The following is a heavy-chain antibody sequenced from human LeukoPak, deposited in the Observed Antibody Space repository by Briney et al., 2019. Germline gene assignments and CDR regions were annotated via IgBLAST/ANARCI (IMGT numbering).Heavy chain of an antibody. CDR1: GFTFSSYS. CDR3: AILGDTDFDY. V-gene: IGHV3-21*01. D-gene: IGHD3-16*01. Sequence: GGSLRLSCAASGFTFSSYSMNWVRQAPGKGLEWVSSISSSSSYIYYADSVKGRFTVSRDNAKNSLYLQMNSLRAEDTAVYYCAILGDTDFDYWGQGTLVTVSS. CDR2: ISSSSSYI. J-gene: IGHJ4*02.